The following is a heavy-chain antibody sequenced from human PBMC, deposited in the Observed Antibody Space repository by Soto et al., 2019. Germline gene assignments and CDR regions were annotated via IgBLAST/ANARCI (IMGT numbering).Heavy chain of an antibody. D-gene: IGHD1-26*01. CDR3: ARVSGSYYYGMDV. CDR2: IYPSGST. J-gene: IGHJ6*02. V-gene: IGHV4-4*02. CDR1: GGSICSSNW. Sequence: QLQLQESGPGLVKPSGTLSLTCAVSGGSICSSNWWSWVRQPPGKGLEWIGEIYPSGSTNYNPSLKSRVTISVDKSKNQCSLKLSSVAAADTAVYYCARVSGSYYYGMDVWGQGTTVTVSS.